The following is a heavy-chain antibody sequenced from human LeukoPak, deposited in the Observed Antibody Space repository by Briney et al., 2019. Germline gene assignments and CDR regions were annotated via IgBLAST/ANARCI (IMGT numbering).Heavy chain of an antibody. D-gene: IGHD3-22*01. CDR3: ARDPSSGYYDY. CDR2: INPSGGGT. V-gene: IGHV1-46*01. J-gene: IGHJ4*02. CDR1: GYTFTTYY. Sequence: ASVKVSCKASGYTFTTYYMHWVRQAPGQGLEWVGIINPSGGGTSYAQKFQGRVTMTRDTSTSTVYMGLTSLRSEDTAVYYCARDPSSGYYDYWGQGTLVTVSS.